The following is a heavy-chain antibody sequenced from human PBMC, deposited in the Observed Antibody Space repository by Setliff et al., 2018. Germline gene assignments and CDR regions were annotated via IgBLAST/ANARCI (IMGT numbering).Heavy chain of an antibody. CDR2: INIGGDVT. V-gene: IGHV3-74*01. CDR1: GFTFRKYW. J-gene: IGHJ4*02. Sequence: GGSLRLSCGASGFTFRKYWMYWVRQAPGKGLEWVSTINIGGDVTVYTDSVRGRFTISRDSSRNTLYLQMNSLRAEDTAVYYCARDGHNVYYFDYWGLGTLVTVSS. D-gene: IGHD1-1*01. CDR3: ARDGHNVYYFDY.